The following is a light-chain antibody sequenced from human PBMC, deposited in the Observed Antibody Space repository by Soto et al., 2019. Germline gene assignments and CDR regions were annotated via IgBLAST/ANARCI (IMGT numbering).Light chain of an antibody. CDR2: AAS. CDR1: QSVSSSY. Sequence: EIVLTQSPGTLSLSPGEKATLSCRASQSVSSSYLAWYQQKPGQAPRLLIFAASSRASGIPDRFSGSGSGTEFTLTISSLQSEDSAVYYCQQRSNWPPTFGQGTKVDNK. CDR3: QQRSNWPPT. J-gene: IGKJ1*01. V-gene: IGKV3D-20*02.